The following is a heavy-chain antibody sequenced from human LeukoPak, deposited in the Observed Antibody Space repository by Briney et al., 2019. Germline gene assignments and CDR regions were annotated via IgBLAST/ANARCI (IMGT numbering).Heavy chain of an antibody. CDR3: ASSPNRKRVAGVYFDY. D-gene: IGHD6-19*01. J-gene: IGHJ4*02. CDR1: GFTFSSYW. CDR2: INSDGSST. Sequence: PGGSLRLSCAASGFTFSSYWMHWVRQAPGKGLVWVSRINSDGSSTNYADSVKGRFTISRDNAKNTLYLQMNSLRAEDTAVYYCASSPNRKRVAGVYFDYWGQGTLVTVSS. V-gene: IGHV3-74*01.